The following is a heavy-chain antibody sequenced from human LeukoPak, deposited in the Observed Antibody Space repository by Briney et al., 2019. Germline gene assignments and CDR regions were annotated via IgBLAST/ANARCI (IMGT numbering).Heavy chain of an antibody. V-gene: IGHV4-34*01. D-gene: IGHD1-1*01. Sequence: SETLSLTCAVYGGSFSGYYWSWIRQPPGKGLEWIGEINHSGSTNYNPSLKSRVTISVDTSKNQFSLKLSSVTAADTAVYYCARATKRQLLGAFDIWGQGTMVTVSS. J-gene: IGHJ3*02. CDR3: ARATKRQLLGAFDI. CDR2: INHSGST. CDR1: GGSFSGYY.